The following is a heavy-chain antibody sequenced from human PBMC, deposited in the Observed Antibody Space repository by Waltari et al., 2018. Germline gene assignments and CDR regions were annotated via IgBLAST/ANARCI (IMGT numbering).Heavy chain of an antibody. V-gene: IGHV3-49*04. Sequence: EVQLVESGGGLVQPGRSLRLSCTPSGFTFGDYAMSWVRQAPGKGLEWVGFSRSKTYCGTTEYAASVKGRFTISRDDSKSIAYLQMDSLETEETAVYFCTYGAAASRWGQGTLVTVSS. D-gene: IGHD4-17*01. CDR1: GFTFGDYA. CDR3: TYGAAASR. J-gene: IGHJ4*02. CDR2: SRSKTYCGTT.